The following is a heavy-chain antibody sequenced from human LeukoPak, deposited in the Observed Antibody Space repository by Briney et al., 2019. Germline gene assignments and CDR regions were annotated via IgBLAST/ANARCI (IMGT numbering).Heavy chain of an antibody. CDR3: GRDLNWGAFDI. CDR2: IRANGETT. V-gene: IGHV3-23*01. D-gene: IGHD7-27*01. J-gene: IGHJ3*02. Sequence: HPGGSLRLSCAASGFTLSNNWMNWVRQAPGKGLEWVSGIRANGETTYYADSVRGRFTISRDNSRSMVWLQMNSLTAEDTAMYYCGRDLNWGAFDIRGLGTLVTVSS. CDR1: GFTLSNNW.